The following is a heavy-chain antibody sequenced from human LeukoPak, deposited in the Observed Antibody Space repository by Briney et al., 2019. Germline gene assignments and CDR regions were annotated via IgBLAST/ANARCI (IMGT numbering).Heavy chain of an antibody. D-gene: IGHD1-1*01. CDR3: SREWGNGNDLRPDS. V-gene: IGHV3-49*03. Sequence: PGRSLRLSCTSSGFTFREFAVSWFRQAPGKGLEWMGFIRSSIYGGTPKAAASVKGRFIFSRDDSKGVAYLRMNSLKTDDTAVYYCSREWGNGNDLRPDSWGQGTLATVSS. CDR2: IRSSIYGGTP. CDR1: GFTFREFA. J-gene: IGHJ4*02.